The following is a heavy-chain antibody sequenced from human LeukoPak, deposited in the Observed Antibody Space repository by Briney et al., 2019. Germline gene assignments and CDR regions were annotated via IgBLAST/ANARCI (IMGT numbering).Heavy chain of an antibody. CDR2: INPNSGGT. D-gene: IGHD3-16*01. V-gene: IGHV1-2*02. Sequence: RSSVQVSCKASGCTFIGYYMHWVRQAAGQGVEWMGWINPNSGGTNYAQKFQGRVTMTRDTSISTAYMELSRLRSDDTAVYYCARDGAVSYYYYMDVWGKGTTVTVSS. J-gene: IGHJ6*03. CDR3: ARDGAVSYYYYMDV. CDR1: GCTFIGYY.